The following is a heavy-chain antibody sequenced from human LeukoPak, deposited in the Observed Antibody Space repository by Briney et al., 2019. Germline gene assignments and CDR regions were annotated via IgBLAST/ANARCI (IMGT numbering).Heavy chain of an antibody. V-gene: IGHV4-39*01. CDR1: GGSISSSSYY. CDR2: IYYSGST. J-gene: IGHJ6*03. Sequence: PSETLSLTCTVSGGSISSSSYYWGWIRQPPGKGLEWIGSIYYSGSTYYNPSLKSRVTISVDTSKNQFSLKLSSVTAADTAVYYCASIYYYYYYYMDVWGKGTTVTISS. CDR3: ASIYYYYYYYMDV. D-gene: IGHD2-21*01.